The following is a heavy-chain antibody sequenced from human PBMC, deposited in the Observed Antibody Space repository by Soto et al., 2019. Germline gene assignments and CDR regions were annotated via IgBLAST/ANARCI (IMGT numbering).Heavy chain of an antibody. V-gene: IGHV4-30-2*01. CDR3: ARGSSGYDYFES. CDR1: GGAISGSIYS. CDR2: THHRGST. Sequence: PSETLSLTCAVSGGAISGSIYSWSWIRQPPGKGLEWIGYTHHRGSTYYNPALQSRVIISVDRSKNQFSLNLTSVTAADTAIYYCARGSSGYDYFESWGQGTLVTVS. J-gene: IGHJ4*02. D-gene: IGHD5-12*01.